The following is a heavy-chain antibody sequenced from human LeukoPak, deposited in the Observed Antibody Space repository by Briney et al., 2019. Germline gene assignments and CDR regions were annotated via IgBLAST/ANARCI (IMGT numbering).Heavy chain of an antibody. J-gene: IGHJ3*01. D-gene: IGHD3-10*01. V-gene: IGHV6-1*01. CDR3: ARGGLVRGSINSFIAFDV. Sequence: PSQTLSLTCAISGDSVSRTDGGWNWIRQSPSRGLEWLGRTYYRSKWYYDDALSVESRISIKPDTSKDQLTLQLNSVTPEDMALYFCARGGLVRGSINSFIAFDVWGQGIMVTVSS. CDR1: GDSVSRTDGG. CDR2: TYYRSKWYY.